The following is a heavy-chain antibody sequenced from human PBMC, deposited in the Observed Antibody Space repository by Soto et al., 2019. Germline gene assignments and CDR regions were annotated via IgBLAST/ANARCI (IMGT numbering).Heavy chain of an antibody. CDR2: IYYSGST. CDR3: ARTRWDILTGYYKFYFDY. V-gene: IGHV4-59*01. Sequence: SETLSLTCTVSGGSISSYYWSWIRQPPGKGLEWIGYIYYSGSTNYNPSLKSRVTISVDTSKNQFSLKLSSVTAADTAVYYCARTRWDILTGYYKFYFDYWGQGTLVTVSS. CDR1: GGSISSYY. J-gene: IGHJ4*02. D-gene: IGHD3-9*01.